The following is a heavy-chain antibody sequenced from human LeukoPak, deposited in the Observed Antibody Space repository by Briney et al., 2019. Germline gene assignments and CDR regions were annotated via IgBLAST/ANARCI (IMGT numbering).Heavy chain of an antibody. CDR1: GGSISSSNW. CDR2: IYHSGST. Sequence: SGTLSLTCAVSGGSISSSNWWSWVRQPPGKGLEWIGEIYHSGSTNYNPSLKSRVTTSVDKSKNQFSLKLSSVTAADTAVYYCARVPEEYQLDYWGQGTLVTVSS. V-gene: IGHV4-4*02. J-gene: IGHJ4*02. D-gene: IGHD2-2*01. CDR3: ARVPEEYQLDY.